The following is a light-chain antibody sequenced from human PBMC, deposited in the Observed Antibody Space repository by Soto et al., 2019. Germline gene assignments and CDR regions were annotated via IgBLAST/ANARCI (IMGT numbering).Light chain of an antibody. J-gene: IGLJ1*01. V-gene: IGLV2-23*02. CDR3: CSYGGGYV. Sequence: QSVLTQPASVSGSPGQSITISCTRTSSDVGSYNLVSWYQQHPGKAPKVMIYEVSKRPSGVSNRFSGSKSGNTASLTISGLRARDEVVYYCCSYGGGYVFGPGTKVTVL. CDR2: EVS. CDR1: SSDVGSYNL.